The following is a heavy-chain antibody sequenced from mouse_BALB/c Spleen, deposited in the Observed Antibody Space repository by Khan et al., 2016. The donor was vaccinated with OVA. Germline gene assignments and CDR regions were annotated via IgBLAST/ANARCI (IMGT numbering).Heavy chain of an antibody. CDR1: GYTFTDFT. CDR2: ISTYYGDV. V-gene: IGHV1S137*01. CDR3: TRGGGNRCAY. Sequence: VQLQESGAELVRPGVSVKISCKGSGYTFTDFTMHWVKQSHAKSLEWIGVISTYYGDVTYNQKFKGKATMTVDKSYSTAYMELARMTSEDSAIYYCTRGGGNRCAYWGQGTLVTVSA. J-gene: IGHJ3*01.